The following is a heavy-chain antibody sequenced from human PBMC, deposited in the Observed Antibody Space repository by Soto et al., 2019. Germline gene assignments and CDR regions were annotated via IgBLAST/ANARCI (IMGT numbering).Heavy chain of an antibody. CDR2: VWFDGSIQ. V-gene: IGHV3-33*01. CDR1: GFTFSDYG. J-gene: IGHJ4*02. CDR3: ARVDFGGNSYYFDY. D-gene: IGHD1-7*01. Sequence: GGSLRLSCVASGFTFSDYGMHWVRQAPDRGLEWVAVVWFDGSIQYYGDSVKGRFTISRDNSNNTVDLQMNNLRAEDTAVYYCARVDFGGNSYYFDYWGQGTPVTVSS.